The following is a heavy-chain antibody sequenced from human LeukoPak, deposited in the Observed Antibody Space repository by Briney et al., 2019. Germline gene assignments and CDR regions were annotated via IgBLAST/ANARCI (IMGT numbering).Heavy chain of an antibody. CDR2: IYHSGCT. Sequence: SETLSLTCAVSGDSISSGGYSWSWIRQPPGKGLEWIGYIYHSGCTYYNPSLRSRVTISVDRSKNQFSLKLSSVTAADTAVYYGARVVAAAGTVGLIDYWGQGTLVTVSS. CDR3: ARVVAAAGTVGLIDY. V-gene: IGHV4-30-2*01. CDR1: GDSISSGGYS. J-gene: IGHJ4*02. D-gene: IGHD6-13*01.